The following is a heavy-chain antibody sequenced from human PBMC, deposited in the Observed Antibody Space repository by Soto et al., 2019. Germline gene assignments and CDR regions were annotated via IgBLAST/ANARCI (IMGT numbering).Heavy chain of an antibody. V-gene: IGHV4-31*03. D-gene: IGHD4-17*01. J-gene: IGHJ5*02. CDR3: ARALTTVTLFDP. Sequence: QVQLQESGPGLVKPSQTLSLTCTVSGGSISSGGYYWSWIRQHPGKGLEWIGYIYYSGSTHYNPSLKRRVTISVDASKNQFSLKLSSVTAADTAVYYCARALTTVTLFDPWGQGTLVTVSS. CDR1: GGSISSGGYY. CDR2: IYYSGST.